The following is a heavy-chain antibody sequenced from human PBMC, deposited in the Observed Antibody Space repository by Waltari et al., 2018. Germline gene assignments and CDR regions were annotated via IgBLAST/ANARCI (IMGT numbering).Heavy chain of an antibody. CDR1: GYSFTSYW. D-gene: IGHD3-3*01. V-gene: IGHV5-51*01. CDR3: ARRLSRDWNGLPYYFGY. CDR2: IYPGDSGN. Sequence: EVQLVQSGAEVKKPGESLKISCKGSGYSFTSYWIGWVRQMPGKGLEWMGIIYPGDSGNRYNPSFQSQVTISADKSISTALLELSRLKASGNGMYYCARRLSRDWNGLPYYFGYWGQGTLVTVSS. J-gene: IGHJ4*02.